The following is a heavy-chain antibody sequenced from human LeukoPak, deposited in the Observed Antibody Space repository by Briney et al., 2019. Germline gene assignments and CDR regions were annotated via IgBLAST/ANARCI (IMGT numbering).Heavy chain of an antibody. Sequence: PGGSLRLSCAASGFTFSSYSMNWVRQAPGKGLEWVSSISSSSSYIYYADSVKGRFTISRDNAKNSLYLQMNSLRAEDTAVYYCAREGCSSTSCYWGGELDAFDIWGQGTMVTVSS. CDR3: AREGCSSTSCYWGGELDAFDI. D-gene: IGHD2-2*01. J-gene: IGHJ3*02. CDR2: ISSSSSYI. V-gene: IGHV3-21*01. CDR1: GFTFSSYS.